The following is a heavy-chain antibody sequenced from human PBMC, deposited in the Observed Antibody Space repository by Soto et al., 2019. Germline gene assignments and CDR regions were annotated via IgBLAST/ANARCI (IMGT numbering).Heavy chain of an antibody. CDR2: INTYNGNS. V-gene: IGHV1-18*01. J-gene: IGHJ4*02. Sequence: QVQLVQSAAEVKKPGASVKVSCKASGYTLTNYAISWVRQAPGQGPEWMGWINTYNGNSNYAQKFQGRVTMTTDTSTNTGFMELRRLTSDDTAVYYCARDCTGGSCFCIYWGQGTLVTVSS. CDR1: GYTLTNYA. D-gene: IGHD2-15*01. CDR3: ARDCTGGSCFCIY.